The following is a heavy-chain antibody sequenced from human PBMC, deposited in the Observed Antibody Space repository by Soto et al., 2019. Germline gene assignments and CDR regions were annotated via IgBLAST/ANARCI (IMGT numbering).Heavy chain of an antibody. V-gene: IGHV4-31*03. Sequence: QVQLQEAGPGLVKPSQTLSLTCTVSGGSIISGGYYWSWIRPHPGKGLEWIGYIYYSGSTYYNPSHKSRVTISVDTSKHQFSLKLSSVTAADTAVYYCARGYVLRETWFDPWGQGTLVTVSS. J-gene: IGHJ5*02. D-gene: IGHD2-15*01. CDR3: ARGYVLRETWFDP. CDR2: IYYSGST. CDR1: GGSIISGGYY.